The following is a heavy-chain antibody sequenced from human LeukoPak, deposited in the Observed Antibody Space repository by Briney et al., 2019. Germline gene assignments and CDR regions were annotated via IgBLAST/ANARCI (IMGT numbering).Heavy chain of an antibody. Sequence: PGRSLRLSCAASGFTFSSYGMHWVRQAPGKGLEWVAVISYDGSNKYYADSVKGRFTISRDNSKNTLYLQMNSLRAVDTAVYYCAKDLSNPYKYYGMDVWGQGTTVTVSS. CDR2: ISYDGSNK. D-gene: IGHD4-11*01. J-gene: IGHJ6*02. CDR1: GFTFSSYG. V-gene: IGHV3-30*18. CDR3: AKDLSNPYKYYGMDV.